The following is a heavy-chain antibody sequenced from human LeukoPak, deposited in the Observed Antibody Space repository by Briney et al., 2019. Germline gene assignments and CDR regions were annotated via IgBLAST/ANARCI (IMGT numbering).Heavy chain of an antibody. CDR2: IHHSGTT. Sequence: PSETLSLTCTVSGAAVSRGSYYWSWTRQPPGKGLEWIGYIHHSGTTNYSPSLKSRVTISVDMSKNQFFLNLTSVTAADTAVYYCARGRLGATYWGQGTLVTVSS. J-gene: IGHJ4*02. CDR3: ARGRLGATY. V-gene: IGHV4-61*01. D-gene: IGHD1-26*01. CDR1: GAAVSRGSYY.